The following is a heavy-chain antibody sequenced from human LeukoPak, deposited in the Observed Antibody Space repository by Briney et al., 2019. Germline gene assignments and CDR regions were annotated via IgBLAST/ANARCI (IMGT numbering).Heavy chain of an antibody. Sequence: NPSETLSLTCTVSGGSISSYYWSWIRQPPGKGLEWIGYIYYSGSTNYNPSLKSRVTISVDTSKNQFSLKLSSVTAADTAVYYCARHRVVGGAVAGPGDFDYWGQGTLVTVSS. V-gene: IGHV4-59*08. J-gene: IGHJ4*02. D-gene: IGHD6-19*01. CDR1: GGSISSYY. CDR2: IYYSGST. CDR3: ARHRVVGGAVAGPGDFDY.